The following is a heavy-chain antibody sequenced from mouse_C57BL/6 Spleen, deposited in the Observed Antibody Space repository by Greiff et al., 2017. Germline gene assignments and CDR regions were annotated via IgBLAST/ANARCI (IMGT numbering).Heavy chain of an antibody. CDR3: ARHEGDYYGSSHWYFDV. CDR2: FYPGSGSI. D-gene: IGHD1-1*01. CDR1: GYTFTEYT. Sequence: VKLMESGAELVKPGASVKLSCKASGYTFTEYTIHWVKQRSGQGLEWIGWFYPGSGSIKYNEKFKDKATLTADKSSSTVYMELSRLTSEDSAVYFCARHEGDYYGSSHWYFDVWGTGTTVTVSS. V-gene: IGHV1-62-2*01. J-gene: IGHJ1*03.